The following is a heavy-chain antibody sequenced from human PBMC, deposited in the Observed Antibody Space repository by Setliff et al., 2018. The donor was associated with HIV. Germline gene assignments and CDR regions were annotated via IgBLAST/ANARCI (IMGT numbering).Heavy chain of an antibody. CDR1: GFTFSNAW. J-gene: IGHJ3*02. V-gene: IGHV3-15*01. CDR3: TRGLVAATPQWLQSAFDI. CDR2: ISSNSDGGKT. D-gene: IGHD2-15*01. Sequence: GGSLRLSCAASGFTFSNAWMSWVRQAPGKGLEWVGHISSNSDGGKTDYAAPVRGRLTISRDDSKNTLYLQMNSLKTEDTAVCSCTRGLVAATPQWLQSAFDIWGQGTMVTVSS.